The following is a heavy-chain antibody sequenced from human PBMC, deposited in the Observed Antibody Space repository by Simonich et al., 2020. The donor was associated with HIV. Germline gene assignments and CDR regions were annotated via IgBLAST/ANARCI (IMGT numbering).Heavy chain of an antibody. CDR3: ATVGLRDGYNYY. Sequence: EVQLVQSGAEVKKPGATVKISCRVFGYTFTDYYIHWVQQVPGKGLEWSGLVDPEQDETIYAEKFQGRLTITADTSPDIAYMELSSLRSEDTAVYYCATVGLRDGYNYYWGQGTLITVSS. V-gene: IGHV1-69-2*01. D-gene: IGHD1-1*01. CDR1: GYTFTDYY. CDR2: VDPEQDET. J-gene: IGHJ4*02.